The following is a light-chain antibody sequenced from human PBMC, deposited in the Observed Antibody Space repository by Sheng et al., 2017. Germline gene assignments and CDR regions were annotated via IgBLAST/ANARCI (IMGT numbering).Light chain of an antibody. Sequence: DIHMTQSPSSVSASVGDRVTITCRASQGIISWLAWYQQKPGKAPKLLIYAASSLQSGVPSRFSGSGSGTDFTLTISSLQPEDFATYYCQQSNSFPLTFGRRDQGGDQT. CDR2: AAS. J-gene: IGKJ4*01. V-gene: IGKV1-12*01. CDR3: QQSNSFPLT. CDR1: QGIISW.